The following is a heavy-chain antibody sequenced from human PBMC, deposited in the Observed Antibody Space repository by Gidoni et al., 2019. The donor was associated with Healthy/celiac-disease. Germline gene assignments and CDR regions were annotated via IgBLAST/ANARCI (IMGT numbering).Heavy chain of an antibody. Sequence: QLQLQESGPGLVKPSETLSLTCTVSGGSISRSSYYWGWIRQPPGKGLEWIGSIYYSGSTYYNPSLKSRVTISVDTSKNQFSLKLSSVTAADTAVYYCAVSSSSPHDAFDIWGQGTMVTVSS. V-gene: IGHV4-39*01. CDR2: IYYSGST. D-gene: IGHD6-6*01. CDR3: AVSSSSPHDAFDI. J-gene: IGHJ3*02. CDR1: GGSISRSSYY.